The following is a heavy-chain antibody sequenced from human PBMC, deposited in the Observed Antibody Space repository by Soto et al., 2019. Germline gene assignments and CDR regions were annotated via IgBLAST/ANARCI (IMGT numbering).Heavy chain of an antibody. CDR2: IYYSGST. D-gene: IGHD3-22*01. J-gene: IGHJ4*02. Sequence: SETLSLTYTVSGGSISSGGYYWSWIRQHPGKGLEWIGYIYYSGSTYYNPSLKSRVTISVDTSKNQFSLKLSSVTAADTAVYYCAKCPSSGYYFEFGYWGQGTLVTVSS. CDR1: GGSISSGGYY. CDR3: AKCPSSGYYFEFGY. V-gene: IGHV4-31*03.